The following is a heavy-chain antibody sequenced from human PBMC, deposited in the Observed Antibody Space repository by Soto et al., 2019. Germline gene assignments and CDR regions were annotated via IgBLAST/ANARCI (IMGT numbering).Heavy chain of an antibody. CDR1: GLNLRDFW. Sequence: GGALRLSCAASGLNLRDFWMHWVRQAPGKGLVGGSRINIAGTSATYADSVKGRFTISRDNARNPVSLPRNRLGGEDTAVYYFVRGSSCVGVTCYNDGFFGPWGQGVQVTVSP. V-gene: IGHV3-74*01. D-gene: IGHD2-15*01. CDR3: VRGSSCVGVTCYNDGFFGP. CDR2: INIAGTSA. J-gene: IGHJ5*02.